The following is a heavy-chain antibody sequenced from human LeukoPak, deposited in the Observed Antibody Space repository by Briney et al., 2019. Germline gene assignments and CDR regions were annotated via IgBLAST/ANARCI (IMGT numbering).Heavy chain of an antibody. CDR2: IYTSGST. V-gene: IGHV4-4*07. D-gene: IGHD2-2*01. CDR1: GGSISSYY. CDR3: ARDMNVVVPAAIGDWFDP. Sequence: SETLSLTCTVSGGSISSYYWSWIRQPAGKGLEWIGRIYTSGSTNYNPSLKSRVTMSADTSKNQFSLKLSSVTAADTAVYYCARDMNVVVPAAIGDWFDPWGQGTLVTVSS. J-gene: IGHJ5*02.